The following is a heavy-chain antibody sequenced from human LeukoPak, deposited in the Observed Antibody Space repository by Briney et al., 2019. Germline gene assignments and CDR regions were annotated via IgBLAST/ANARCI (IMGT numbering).Heavy chain of an antibody. Sequence: SETLSLTCAVYGGSFSGYYWSWIRQPPGKGLEWIGEINHSGSTNYNPSLKSRVTISVDTSKNQFSLKLSSVTAADTAVYYCARAGYCSGGSCYLPSYYYYGMDVWGQGTTVTVSS. CDR3: ARAGYCSGGSCYLPSYYYYGMDV. CDR1: GGSFSGYY. V-gene: IGHV4-34*01. D-gene: IGHD2-15*01. J-gene: IGHJ6*02. CDR2: INHSGST.